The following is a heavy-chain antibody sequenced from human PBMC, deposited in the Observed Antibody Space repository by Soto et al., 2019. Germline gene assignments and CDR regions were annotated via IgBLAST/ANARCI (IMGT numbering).Heavy chain of an antibody. CDR1: GFTFSSYS. V-gene: IGHV3-48*01. Sequence: GGSLRLSCAASGFTFSSYSMNWVRQAPGKGLEWVSYISSSSSTIYYADSVKGRFTTSRDNAKNSLYLQMNSLRAEDTAVYYCAREEEVRSYHPYGMDVWGQGTTVTVSS. CDR3: AREEEVRSYHPYGMDV. J-gene: IGHJ6*02. D-gene: IGHD1-26*01. CDR2: ISSSSSTI.